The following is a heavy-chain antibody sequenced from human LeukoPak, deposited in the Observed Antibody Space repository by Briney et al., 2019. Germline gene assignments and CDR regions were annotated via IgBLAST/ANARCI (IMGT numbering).Heavy chain of an antibody. J-gene: IGHJ4*02. V-gene: IGHV3-30-3*01. D-gene: IGHD2-2*01. CDR1: GFTFSSYW. CDR2: ISYDGSNK. Sequence: GGSLRLSCAASGFTFSSYWMHWVRQAPGKGLEWVAVISYDGSNKYYADSVKGRFTISRDNSKNTLYLQMNSLRAEDTAVYYCARYCSSTSCRHFDYWGQGTLVTVSS. CDR3: ARYCSSTSCRHFDY.